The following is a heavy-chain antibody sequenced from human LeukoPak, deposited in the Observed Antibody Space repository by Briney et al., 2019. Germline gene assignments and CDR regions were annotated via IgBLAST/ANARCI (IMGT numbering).Heavy chain of an antibody. CDR1: GFTFSNHN. V-gene: IGHV3-48*01. CDR3: ARLLSGWYLADY. J-gene: IGHJ4*02. D-gene: IGHD6-19*01. CDR2: ITSSSNTV. Sequence: GGSLRLSCAASGFTFSNHNMFWARQAPGKGLEWVSYITSSSNTVHYADSVKGRFTLSRDNAKSSLYLQMNSLRAEDTAIYYCARLLSGWYLADYWGQGTLVTVSS.